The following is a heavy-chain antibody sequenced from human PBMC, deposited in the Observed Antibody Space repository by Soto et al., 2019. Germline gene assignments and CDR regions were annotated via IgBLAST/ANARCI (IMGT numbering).Heavy chain of an antibody. CDR3: ATTSSSSDCAYYHH. Sequence: GESLKISCKGSGYSFTSYWIGWVRQMPGKGLEWMGIIYPGDSDTRYSPSFQGQVTISADKSISTAYLQWSSLKASDTAMYYCATTSSSSDCAYYHHWAQGTLATASS. J-gene: IGHJ1*01. V-gene: IGHV5-51*01. CDR1: GYSFTSYW. CDR2: IYPGDSDT. D-gene: IGHD6-6*01.